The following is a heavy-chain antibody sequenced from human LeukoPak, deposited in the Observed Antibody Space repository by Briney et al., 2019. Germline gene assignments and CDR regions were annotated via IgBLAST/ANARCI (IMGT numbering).Heavy chain of an antibody. Sequence: PSETLSLTCTVSGSSISSGGYYWGWIRQPPGTGLEWIGSIYYSGSTYYNPSLKSRVTISVDTSKNQFPLKLSSVTAADTAVYYCASPGGGPTDYWGQGTLVTVSS. CDR3: ASPGGGPTDY. CDR2: IYYSGST. D-gene: IGHD3-16*01. CDR1: GSSISSGGYY. V-gene: IGHV4-39*01. J-gene: IGHJ4*02.